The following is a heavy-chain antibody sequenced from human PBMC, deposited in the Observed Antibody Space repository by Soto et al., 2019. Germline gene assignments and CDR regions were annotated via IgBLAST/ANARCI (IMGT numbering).Heavy chain of an antibody. D-gene: IGHD3-10*01. Sequence: SQTLSLTCGISGDSVSSNRAAWNWIRQSPSRGLEWLGRTYYRSKWYNDYAVFVKSRITINPDTSKNQNSLQLNSVTPEDAAVYYCVRAKESVAGGYHNGMDGGGQGTTVTVSS. V-gene: IGHV6-1*01. CDR3: VRAKESVAGGYHNGMDG. J-gene: IGHJ6*02. CDR1: GDSVSSNRAA. CDR2: TYYRSKWYN.